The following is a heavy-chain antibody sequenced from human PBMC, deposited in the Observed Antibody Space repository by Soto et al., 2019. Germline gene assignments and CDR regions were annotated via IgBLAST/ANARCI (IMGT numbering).Heavy chain of an antibody. Sequence: ASVRVSCKASVFPSRGISWVRQAPGQRLEWMGWISTHNCNTIYSQKFQGRVIMTMATSTTTVYMELRSLRPDDTAVYLCAREGILGLFDAYDLWGQGTMVTVS. D-gene: IGHD3-3*01. J-gene: IGHJ3*01. V-gene: IGHV1-18*04. CDR2: ISTHNCNT. CDR1: VFPSRG. CDR3: AREGILGLFDAYDL.